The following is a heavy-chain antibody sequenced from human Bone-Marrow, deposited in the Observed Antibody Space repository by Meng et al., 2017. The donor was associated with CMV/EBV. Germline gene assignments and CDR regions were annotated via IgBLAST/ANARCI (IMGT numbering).Heavy chain of an antibody. Sequence: GESLKISCKGSGYSVTSYWIGWVRQMPGKGLEWVGIIYPGDSDNRYSPSFQGQVTISADKSNSTAYLQWSSLKASDTAMYYCVRGIVVRGPFDYWGQGTLVTVSS. V-gene: IGHV5-51*01. CDR1: GYSVTSYW. J-gene: IGHJ4*02. CDR3: VRGIVVRGPFDY. CDR2: IYPGDSDN. D-gene: IGHD3-10*01.